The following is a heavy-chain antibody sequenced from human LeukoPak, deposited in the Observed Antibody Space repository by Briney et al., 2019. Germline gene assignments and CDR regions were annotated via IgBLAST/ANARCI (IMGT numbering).Heavy chain of an antibody. CDR2: IYYSGST. CDR3: ARLPVGATYFDY. D-gene: IGHD1-26*01. J-gene: IGHJ4*02. Sequence: LSLASTVSGGSISSSSYYWGWIRQPPGKGLEWIGSIYYSGSTYYNPSLKSRVTISVDTSKNQFSLKLSSVTAADTAVYYCARLPVGATYFDYWGQGTLVTVSS. V-gene: IGHV4-39*01. CDR1: GGSISSSSYY.